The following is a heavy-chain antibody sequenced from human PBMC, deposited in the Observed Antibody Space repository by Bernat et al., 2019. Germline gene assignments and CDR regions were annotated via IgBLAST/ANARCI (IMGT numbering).Heavy chain of an antibody. CDR3: AKDRPGGFVF. D-gene: IGHD3-16*01. Sequence: EEQLLESGGGLVQPGGSLRLSCAASGFTFGNYAMTWVRQAPGKGLEWVSGIGGRGGSTYYTDSVKGRFTISRDNSKNTLYLQLNSLRAEDTAVYYCAKDRPGGFVFWVQGTLVTVSS. J-gene: IGHJ4*02. CDR2: IGGRGGST. V-gene: IGHV3-23*01. CDR1: GFTFGNYA.